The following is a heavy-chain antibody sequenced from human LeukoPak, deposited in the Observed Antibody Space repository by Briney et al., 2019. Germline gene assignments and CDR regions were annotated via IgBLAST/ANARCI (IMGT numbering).Heavy chain of an antibody. J-gene: IGHJ4*02. CDR1: GYTFTGYY. Sequence: ASVKVSCKASGYTFTGYYLHWVRQAPGQGLEWMGWINANTGGANYAQKFQGKFTMTRDTSITTVYMELSRLAFDDTAVYFCARIGYSSTFDYWGQGTLVTVSS. CDR3: ARIGYSSTFDY. D-gene: IGHD6-13*01. CDR2: INANTGGA. V-gene: IGHV1-2*02.